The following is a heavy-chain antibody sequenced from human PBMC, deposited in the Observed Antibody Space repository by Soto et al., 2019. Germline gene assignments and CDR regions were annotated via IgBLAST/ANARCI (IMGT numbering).Heavy chain of an antibody. V-gene: IGHV5-51*01. CDR3: ASDSRQQLGYYGLDV. Sequence: GESLKISCKGSGYSFTSYWIGWVRQMPGKGLEWMGIIYPGDPDTRYSPSFQGQVTISADKSISTAYLQWSSLKASDTAMYYCASDSRQQLGYYGLDVWGQGTTVTVSS. CDR2: IYPGDPDT. CDR1: GYSFTSYW. J-gene: IGHJ6*02. D-gene: IGHD6-13*01.